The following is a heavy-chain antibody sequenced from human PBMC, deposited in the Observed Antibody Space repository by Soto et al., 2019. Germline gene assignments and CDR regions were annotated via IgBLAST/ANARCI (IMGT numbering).Heavy chain of an antibody. CDR1: GFTFSSYA. V-gene: IGHV3-23*01. CDR2: ISGSGGST. D-gene: IGHD6-13*01. CDR3: AKDPYSSSWSWGRVYYYMDV. J-gene: IGHJ6*03. Sequence: GGSLSLSCAASGFTFSSYAMSWVRQAPGKGLEWVSAISGSGGSTYYADSVKGRFTISRDNSKNTLYLQMNSLRAEDTAVYYCAKDPYSSSWSWGRVYYYMDVWGKGTTVTVSS.